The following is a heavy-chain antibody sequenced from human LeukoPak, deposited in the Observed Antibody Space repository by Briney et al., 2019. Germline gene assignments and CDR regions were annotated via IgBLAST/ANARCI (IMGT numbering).Heavy chain of an antibody. CDR2: ISSTGGTT. V-gene: IGHV3-23*01. CDR3: AKDPGPGIAALGYFDY. D-gene: IGHD6-13*01. CDR1: GLTFSNYG. J-gene: IGHJ4*02. Sequence: GGSLRLSCVASGLTFSNYGISWVRQAPGKGLEWVSAISSTGGTTYYADSVKGHFTISRDNSKNTVYLQMNSLRAEDTAVYYCAKDPGPGIAALGYFDYWGQGTLVTVSS.